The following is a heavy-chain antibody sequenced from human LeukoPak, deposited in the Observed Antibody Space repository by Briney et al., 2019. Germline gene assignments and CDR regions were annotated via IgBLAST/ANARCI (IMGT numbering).Heavy chain of an antibody. Sequence: GGSLRLSCAASGFTFDDYAMHWVRQAPGKGLEWVSLISGDGGSTYYADSVKGRLTISRDNSKNSLYLQMNSLRTEDTALYYCAKDTIKYYDFWSGYSVDYWGQGTLVTVSS. J-gene: IGHJ4*02. CDR2: ISGDGGST. CDR3: AKDTIKYYDFWSGYSVDY. CDR1: GFTFDDYA. D-gene: IGHD3-3*01. V-gene: IGHV3-43*02.